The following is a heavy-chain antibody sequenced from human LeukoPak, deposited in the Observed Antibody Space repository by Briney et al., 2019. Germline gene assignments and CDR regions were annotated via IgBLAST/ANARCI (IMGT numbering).Heavy chain of an antibody. CDR1: GFTVSNKY. J-gene: IGHJ6*03. CDR2: IYSDGRT. Sequence: PGGSLRLSCAASGFTVSNKYMTWVRQAPGKGLEWVSLIYSDGRTYYVDSVKGRCTISRDNSKNTLYLQMNSLRAEDTAVYYCAKGYGWEASHYYYYMDVWGKGTTVTISS. V-gene: IGHV3-53*05. CDR3: AKGYGWEASHYYYYMDV. D-gene: IGHD1-26*01.